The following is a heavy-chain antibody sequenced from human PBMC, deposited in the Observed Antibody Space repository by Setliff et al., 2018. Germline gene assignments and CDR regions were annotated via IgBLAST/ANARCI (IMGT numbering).Heavy chain of an antibody. CDR3: AREVLSTVVAWDY. V-gene: IGHV1-2*02. CDR2: INPNSGDT. J-gene: IGHJ4*02. CDR1: GNTFTGYY. D-gene: IGHD4-17*01. Sequence: ASVKVSCKASGNTFTGYYIHWLRQAPGQGLEWMGCINPNSGDTTFAQKFQGRVTITRDTSNSTDYMDLSRLTSDDTAVYYCAREVLSTVVAWDYWGQGTLVTVLL.